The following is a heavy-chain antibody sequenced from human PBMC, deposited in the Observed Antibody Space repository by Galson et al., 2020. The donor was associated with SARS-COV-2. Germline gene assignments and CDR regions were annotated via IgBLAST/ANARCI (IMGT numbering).Heavy chain of an antibody. CDR1: FSGYY. CDR2: INHSGST. Sequence: FSGYYWSWIRQPPGKGLEWIGEINHSGSTNYNPSLKSRVTISVDTSKNQFSLKLSSVTAADTAVYYCASGNEGPDYWGQGTLVTVSS. V-gene: IGHV4-34*01. CDR3: ASGNEGPDY. J-gene: IGHJ4*02. D-gene: IGHD1-1*01.